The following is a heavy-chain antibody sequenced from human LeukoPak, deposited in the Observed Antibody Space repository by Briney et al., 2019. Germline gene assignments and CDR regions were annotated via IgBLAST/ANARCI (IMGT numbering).Heavy chain of an antibody. Sequence: ASVKVSCKASGYTFTGYYMHWVRQAPGQGLEWMGWINPNSGGTNYAQKFQGRVTMTRDTSISTAYMELSRLRSDDTAVYYCARQYRAGYCSGGSCPFDYWGQGTLVTVSS. CDR1: GYTFTGYY. CDR2: INPNSGGT. D-gene: IGHD2-15*01. V-gene: IGHV1-2*02. J-gene: IGHJ4*02. CDR3: ARQYRAGYCSGGSCPFDY.